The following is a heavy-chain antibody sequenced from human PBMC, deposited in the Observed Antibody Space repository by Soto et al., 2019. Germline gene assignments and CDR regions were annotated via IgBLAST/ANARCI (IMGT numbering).Heavy chain of an antibody. J-gene: IGHJ6*01. CDR3: ASAAPADIVDYGMDV. CDR1: GGPFSSYA. D-gene: IGHD2-2*02. CDR2: IIPIFGTA. V-gene: IGHV1-69*13. Sequence: SVKVYFKACGGPFSSYAISLVRQAPGQGLEWMGGIIPIFGTANYAQKFQGRVTITADESTSTAYMELSSLRSEDTAVYYCASAAPADIVDYGMDVWGQGTTVTVSS.